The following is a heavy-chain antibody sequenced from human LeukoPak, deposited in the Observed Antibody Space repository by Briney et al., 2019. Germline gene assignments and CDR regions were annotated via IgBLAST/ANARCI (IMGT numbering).Heavy chain of an antibody. CDR3: ARDLPGWLAP. J-gene: IGHJ5*02. Sequence: SETLSLTCTVSGASISSYYWSWVRQPPGKGLEWIGSVYYSGSTNYNPSLKRRVTTSLDTSKNQFSLKLNSVTAADTAVYYCARDLPGWLAPWGQGTPVTVSS. V-gene: IGHV4-59*01. CDR1: GASISSYY. CDR2: VYYSGST.